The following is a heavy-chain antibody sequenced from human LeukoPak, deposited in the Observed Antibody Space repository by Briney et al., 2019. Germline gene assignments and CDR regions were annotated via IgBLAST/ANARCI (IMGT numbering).Heavy chain of an antibody. J-gene: IGHJ5*02. CDR1: GYTLTELS. Sequence: ASVKLSCKVSGYTLTELSMHWLRQAPGKGLGWRGGFDPEDGETIYAQKFQGRVTMTEDTSTDTAYMELSSLRTENTAAYYCVVLPAAIRYCVWFGRKGQGTMVTVSS. D-gene: IGHD2-2*02. CDR3: VVLPAAIRYCVWFGR. V-gene: IGHV1-24*01. CDR2: FDPEDGET.